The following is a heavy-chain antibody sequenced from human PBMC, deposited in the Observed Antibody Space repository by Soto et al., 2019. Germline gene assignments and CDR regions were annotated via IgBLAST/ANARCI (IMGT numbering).Heavy chain of an antibody. CDR2: ISGSGGST. D-gene: IGHD3-3*01. J-gene: IGHJ6*02. V-gene: IGHV3-23*01. CDR1: GFTFSSYA. Sequence: PGGSLRLSCAASGFTFSSYAMSWVRQAPGKGLEWVAAISGSGGSTYYADSVKGRFTISRDNSKNTLYLQMNSLRAEDAAVYYYAKVQRRSDNAFWRGYCSGYYYYGMDVWGQGTTVTVSS. CDR3: AKVQRRSDNAFWRGYCSGYYYYGMDV.